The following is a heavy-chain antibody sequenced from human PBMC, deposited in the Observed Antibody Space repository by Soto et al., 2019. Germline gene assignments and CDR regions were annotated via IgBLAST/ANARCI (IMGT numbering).Heavy chain of an antibody. Sequence: SETLSLTCAVSITNIYYFGWIRQPPGKGLEWIGSIYHSGSTYYNPSLKSRVTISVETSRNQFSLKLRSVTAADTAVYFCASPSSAYCSATSCYVDTFHYWGQGIMVTGSS. CDR2: IYHSGST. V-gene: IGHV4-38-2*01. J-gene: IGHJ4*02. CDR3: ASPSSAYCSATSCYVDTFHY. D-gene: IGHD2-2*01. CDR1: ITNIYY.